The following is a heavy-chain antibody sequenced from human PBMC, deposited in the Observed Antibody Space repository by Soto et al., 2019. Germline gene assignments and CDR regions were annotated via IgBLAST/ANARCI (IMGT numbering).Heavy chain of an antibody. CDR3: AKGAERHYDFWSGYYYYYYGMDV. J-gene: IGHJ6*02. D-gene: IGHD3-3*01. Sequence: GGSLRLSCAASGFTFDDYTMHWVRQAPGKGLEWVSLISWDGGSTYYADSVKGRFTISRDNSKNSLYLQMNSLRTEDTALYYCAKGAERHYDFWSGYYYYYYGMDVWGQGTTVTVSS. CDR1: GFTFDDYT. CDR2: ISWDGGST. V-gene: IGHV3-43*01.